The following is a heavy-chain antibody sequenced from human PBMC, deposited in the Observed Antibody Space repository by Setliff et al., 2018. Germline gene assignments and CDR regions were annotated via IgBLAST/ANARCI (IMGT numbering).Heavy chain of an antibody. J-gene: IGHJ4*02. V-gene: IGHV3-53*05. CDR3: ARTCSGSGCYAGLES. CDR1: GFTVSSNY. CDR2: IYSGGST. Sequence: PGGSLRLSCAASGFTVSSNYMTWVRQAPGKGLEWVSVIYSGGSTYYADSVKGRFTISRDNSKNTLYLQMNSLRPEDTAVFYCARTCSGSGCYAGLESWGQGT. D-gene: IGHD2-15*01.